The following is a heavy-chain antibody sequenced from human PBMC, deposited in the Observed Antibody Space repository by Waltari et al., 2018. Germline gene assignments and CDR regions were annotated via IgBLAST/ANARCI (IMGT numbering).Heavy chain of an antibody. CDR2: IHLSRGL. V-gene: IGHV4-4*02. Sequence: QVQLQESGPGLVEPSGTLSLTCGVSGVSVNSDNWWYWVRQPPGQGLEWIGEIHLSRGLHYKPSLKSRLTLSVDKSKNQFSLRLTSVTAADTAVYYCAKWEVGYCNPTTCYQDVWGQGTTVTVSS. CDR1: GVSVNSDNW. CDR3: AKWEVGYCNPTTCYQDV. J-gene: IGHJ6*02. D-gene: IGHD2-2*01.